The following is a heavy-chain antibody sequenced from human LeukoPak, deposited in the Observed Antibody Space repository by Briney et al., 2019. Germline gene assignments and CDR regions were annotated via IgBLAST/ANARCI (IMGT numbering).Heavy chain of an antibody. CDR2: INPNSGGT. CDR1: GYTFTGYY. V-gene: IGHV1-2*02. Sequence: GASVKVSCKASGYTFTGYYMHWVRQAPGQGLEWMGWINPNSGGTNYAQKFQGRVTMTRDTSISTAYVELSRLRSDDTAVYYCARANHYYGSGSPIDYWGQGTLVTVSS. D-gene: IGHD3-10*01. J-gene: IGHJ4*02. CDR3: ARANHYYGSGSPIDY.